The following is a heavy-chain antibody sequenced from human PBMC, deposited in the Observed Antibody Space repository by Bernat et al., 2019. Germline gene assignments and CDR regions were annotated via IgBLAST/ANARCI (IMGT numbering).Heavy chain of an antibody. J-gene: IGHJ3*02. CDR3: ARERLPYDSSGIGDAFDI. Sequence: QVQLVQSGAEVKKPGSSVKVSCKASGGTFSSYTISRVRQAPGQGLEWMGRIIPILGIANYAQKFQGRVTITADKSTSTAYMELSSLRSEDTAVYYCARERLPYDSSGIGDAFDIWGQGTMVTVSS. D-gene: IGHD3-22*01. CDR2: IIPILGIA. CDR1: GGTFSSYT. V-gene: IGHV1-69*08.